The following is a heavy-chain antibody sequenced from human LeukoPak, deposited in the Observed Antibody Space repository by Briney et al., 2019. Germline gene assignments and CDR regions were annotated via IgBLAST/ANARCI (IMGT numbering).Heavy chain of an antibody. V-gene: IGHV1-18*01. CDR2: ISVYNGNT. CDR3: ARDHIAVRPGHVDY. D-gene: IGHD6-6*01. CDR1: GYTFTSYD. Sequence: GASVKVSCKASGYTFTSYDINWVRQAPGQGLEWMGWISVYNGNTKYAEKFQGRVTMTTDTSTSTAYMELRSLRSDDTAMYYCARDHIAVRPGHVDYWGQGTLVTVSS. J-gene: IGHJ4*02.